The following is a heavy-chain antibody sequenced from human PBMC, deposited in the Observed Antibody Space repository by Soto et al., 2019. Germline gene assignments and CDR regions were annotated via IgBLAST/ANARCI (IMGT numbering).Heavy chain of an antibody. CDR3: AKVPTRTGPSIAAPFDY. CDR2: ISGSGGST. D-gene: IGHD6-6*01. V-gene: IGHV3-23*01. J-gene: IGHJ4*02. CDR1: GFTFSSYA. Sequence: PGGSLRLSCAASGFTFSSYAMSWVRQAPGKGLEWVSAISGSGGSTYYADSVKGRFTISRDNSKNTLYLQMNSLRAEDTAVYYCAKVPTRTGPSIAAPFDYWGQGTLVTV.